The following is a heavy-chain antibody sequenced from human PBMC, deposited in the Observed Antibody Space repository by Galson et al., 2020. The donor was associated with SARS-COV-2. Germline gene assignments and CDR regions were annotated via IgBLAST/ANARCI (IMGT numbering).Heavy chain of an antibody. CDR3: ARSIDGTAISANWVDP. CDR1: GGSISSNGFF. J-gene: IGHJ5*02. V-gene: IGHV4-39*07. CDR2: IHYSGFT. Sequence: SETLSLTCTVSGGSISSNGFFWGWVRQPPGKGLEWIGSIHYSGFTYYNPSLKSRVTVSIDTSRNLFSLKLSSVTAADTALYFCARSIDGTAISANWVDPWGQGMLVTVSS. D-gene: IGHD2-21*02.